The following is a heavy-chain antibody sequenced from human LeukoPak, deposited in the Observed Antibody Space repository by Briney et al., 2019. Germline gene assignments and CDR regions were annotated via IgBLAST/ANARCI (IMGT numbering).Heavy chain of an antibody. J-gene: IGHJ3*01. D-gene: IGHD5-24*01. V-gene: IGHV3-13*01. Sequence: GGSLRLSCAASVFTFSSYDMHWVRPPTGKGREWVSAIGNAGDAYYPSSVKGRFTNSRNNAKNLLYLQMNSLRAEDSAVYYCARAYQNRDAMWGQGTTVTVSS. CDR3: ARAYQNRDAM. CDR2: IGNAGDA. CDR1: VFTFSSYD.